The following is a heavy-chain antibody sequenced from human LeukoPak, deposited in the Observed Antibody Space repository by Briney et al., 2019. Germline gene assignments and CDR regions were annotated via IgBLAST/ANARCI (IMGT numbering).Heavy chain of an antibody. CDR3: ARGRRGYYDSSGYSAFDI. CDR2: INPNSGGT. D-gene: IGHD3-22*01. CDR1: GYTFTGYY. Sequence: VASVKVSCKASGYTFTGYYMHWVRQAPGQGLEWMGWINPNSGGTNYAQKFQGRVTMTRDTSISTAYMELSRLRSDDTAVYYCARGRRGYYDSSGYSAFDIWGQGTMVTVSS. J-gene: IGHJ3*02. V-gene: IGHV1-2*02.